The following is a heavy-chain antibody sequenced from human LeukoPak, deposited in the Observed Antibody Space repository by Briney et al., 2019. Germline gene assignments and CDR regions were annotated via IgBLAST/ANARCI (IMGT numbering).Heavy chain of an antibody. J-gene: IGHJ4*02. CDR3: ARDSKVGATNYFDY. V-gene: IGHV3-23*01. CDR2: ISGSGDST. CDR1: GFTLITYA. Sequence: GGSLRLSCAASGFTLITYAMTWVRQAPGKGLEWVSVISGSGDSTNYADSFKARFTISGDNSRNTLYLQMNSLRAEDTAVYYCARDSKVGATNYFDYWGQGTLVTVSS. D-gene: IGHD1-26*01.